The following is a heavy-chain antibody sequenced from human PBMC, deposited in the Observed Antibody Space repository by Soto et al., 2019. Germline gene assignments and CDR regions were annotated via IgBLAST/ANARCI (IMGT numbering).Heavy chain of an antibody. V-gene: IGHV1-3*01. Sequence: QVQLVQSGAEVKKPGASVKVSCKASGYTFTSYAMHWVRQAPGQRLEWMGWINAGNGNTKYSQKIQGRDTITRDKAASRAYMELSSLRSEDTAVYYWARPCCGGICYSLFDYWGQGTLVTVSS. D-gene: IGHD2-15*01. CDR2: INAGNGNT. CDR3: ARPCCGGICYSLFDY. CDR1: GYTFTSYA. J-gene: IGHJ4*02.